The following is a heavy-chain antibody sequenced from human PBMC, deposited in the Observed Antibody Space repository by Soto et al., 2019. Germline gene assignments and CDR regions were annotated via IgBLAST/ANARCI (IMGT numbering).Heavy chain of an antibody. Sequence: QVQLQESGPGLVKPSQTLSLTCTVSGGSINSGGYYWSWIRQHPGKGLEWIGYIYCSGTTYYNPSLKSRLTISRDTPKNQFSLKLTSVTAADTAVYYCARRLPTAGLFDSWGQGTLVTVSS. CDR2: IYCSGTT. J-gene: IGHJ4*02. D-gene: IGHD6-13*01. CDR3: ARRLPTAGLFDS. V-gene: IGHV4-31*03. CDR1: GGSINSGGYY.